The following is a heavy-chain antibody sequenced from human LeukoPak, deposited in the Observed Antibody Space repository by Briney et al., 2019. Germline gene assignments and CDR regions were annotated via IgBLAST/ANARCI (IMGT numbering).Heavy chain of an antibody. J-gene: IGHJ4*02. CDR2: IYTSGST. D-gene: IGHD6-13*01. CDR3: ARADSSSWVDY. Sequence: SQTLSLTCTVSGGSISSGDYYWSWIRQPAGKGLEWIGRIYTSGSTNYNPSLKSRVTMSVDTSKNQFSLKLSSVTAADTAVYYCARADSSSWVDYWGQGNMVTVSS. V-gene: IGHV4-61*02. CDR1: GGSISSGDYY.